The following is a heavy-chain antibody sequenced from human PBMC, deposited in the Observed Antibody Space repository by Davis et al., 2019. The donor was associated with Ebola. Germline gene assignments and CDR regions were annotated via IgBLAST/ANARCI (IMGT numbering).Heavy chain of an antibody. D-gene: IGHD2-2*02. J-gene: IGHJ6*02. CDR1: GYTFTSYG. CDR3: ATGGYCSSTRCYNRGDYYYGMDV. V-gene: IGHV1-18*01. CDR2: ISAYIGNT. Sequence: AASVKVSCKASGYTFTSYGISWVLLPPAPSLSCFFLISAYIGNTNYAQKLQGRVTMTTDTSTSTAYMELRSLRSDDTAVYYCATGGYCSSTRCYNRGDYYYGMDVWGQGTTVTVSS.